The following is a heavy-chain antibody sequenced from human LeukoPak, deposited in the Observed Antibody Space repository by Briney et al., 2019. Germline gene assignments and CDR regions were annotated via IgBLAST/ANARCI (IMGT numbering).Heavy chain of an antibody. CDR1: GFTFSDYY. D-gene: IGHD6-19*01. Sequence: PGGSLRLSCAASGFTFSDYYMSWIRQAPGKRLEWVSYISSSSSYTNYADSVKGRFTISRDNAKNSLYLQMNSLRAEDTAVYYCAKDRGYSSGWPTYYFDYWGQGTLVTVSS. CDR2: ISSSSSYT. V-gene: IGHV3-11*06. CDR3: AKDRGYSSGWPTYYFDY. J-gene: IGHJ4*02.